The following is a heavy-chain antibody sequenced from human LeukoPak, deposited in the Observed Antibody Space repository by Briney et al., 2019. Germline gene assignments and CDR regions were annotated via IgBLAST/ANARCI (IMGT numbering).Heavy chain of an antibody. V-gene: IGHV3-23*01. J-gene: IGHJ6*02. CDR3: AKDGHPYYYYGMDV. Sequence: EGSLRLSCAASGFTFSSYAMSWVRQAPGKGLEWVSAISGSGGSTYYADSVKGRFTISRDNSKNTLYLQMNSLRAEDTAVYYCAKDGHPYYYYGMDVWGQGTTVTVSS. CDR2: ISGSGGST. CDR1: GFTFSSYA.